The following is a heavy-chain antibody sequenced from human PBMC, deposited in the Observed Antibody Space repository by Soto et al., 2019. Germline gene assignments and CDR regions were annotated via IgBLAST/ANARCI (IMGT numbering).Heavy chain of an antibody. CDR1: GYTFTSYY. CDR3: ARDSPPPRE. J-gene: IGHJ4*02. CDR2: INANDGNT. Sequence: ASVKVSCKASGYTFTSYYMHWVRQAPGQGLEWMGIINANDGNTSYAQKFQGRVTMTTATSTSTAYMELRSLRSDDTAVYYCARDSPPPREWGQGTLVTVSS. V-gene: IGHV1-46*01.